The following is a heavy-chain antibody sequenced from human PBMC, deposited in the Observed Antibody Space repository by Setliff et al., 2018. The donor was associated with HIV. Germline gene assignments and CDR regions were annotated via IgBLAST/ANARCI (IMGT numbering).Heavy chain of an antibody. CDR2: ISYDGSEK. CDR1: GFTFNNYA. D-gene: IGHD6-6*01. V-gene: IGHV3-30*04. J-gene: IGHJ4*02. CDR3: ARDWPSSTAAGDC. Sequence: SLRLSCAASGFTFNNYAIHWVRQAPGKGLEWVALISYDGSEKYYVDSVEGRFTISRDNAKNSLYLEMNSLTVEDTALYYCARDWPSSTAAGDCWGQGTLVTVSS.